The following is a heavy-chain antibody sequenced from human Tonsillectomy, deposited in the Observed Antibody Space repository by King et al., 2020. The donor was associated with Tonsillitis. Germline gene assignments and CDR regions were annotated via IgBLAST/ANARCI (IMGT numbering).Heavy chain of an antibody. CDR2: IKQDGSEK. V-gene: IGHV3-7*03. D-gene: IGHD3-22*01. CDR1: GFTFSSYW. CDR3: ARDSGDSSGYYYGAFDI. Sequence: VQLVESGGGLVQPGGSLRLSCAASGFTFSSYWMSWVRQAPGKGLEWVANIKQDGSEKYYVDSVKSRFTISRDNAKNSLYLQMNSLRAEDTAVYYCARDSGDSSGYYYGAFDIWGQGTMVTVSS. J-gene: IGHJ3*02.